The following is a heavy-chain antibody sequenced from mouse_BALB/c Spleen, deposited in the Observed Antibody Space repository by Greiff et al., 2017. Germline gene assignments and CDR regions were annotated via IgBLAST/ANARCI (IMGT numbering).Heavy chain of an antibody. CDR1: GYTFTSYT. V-gene: IGHV1-4*01. J-gene: IGHJ4*01. CDR2: INPSSGYT. Sequence: VQLQQSGAELARPGASVKMSCKASGYTFTSYTMHWVKQRPGQGLEWIGYINPSSGYTNYNQKFKDKATLTADKSSSTAYMQLSSLTSEDSAVYYCAREGNESAMDYWGQGTSVTVSS. CDR3: AREGNESAMDY.